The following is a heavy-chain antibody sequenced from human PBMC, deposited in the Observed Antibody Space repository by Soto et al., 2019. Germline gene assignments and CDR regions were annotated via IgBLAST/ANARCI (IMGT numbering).Heavy chain of an antibody. CDR1: GYIFVNYG. V-gene: IGHV1-18*01. D-gene: IGHD3-16*01. CDR3: VMVDNYVTPTPQDV. CDR2: ISPYTGNT. J-gene: IGHJ6*02. Sequence: QVQLVQSGAEVKKPGASVKVSFKASGYIFVNYGIAWVRQAPGQGLEWMGWISPYTGNTHSATKVQGRLTMTTDTYTSTAYMDLGSLTSDDTAVYYCVMVDNYVTPTPQDVWGQGTTVTVSS.